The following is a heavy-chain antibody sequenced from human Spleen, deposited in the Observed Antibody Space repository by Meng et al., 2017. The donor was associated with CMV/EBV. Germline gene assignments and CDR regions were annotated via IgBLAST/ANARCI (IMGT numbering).Heavy chain of an antibody. D-gene: IGHD1-1*01. V-gene: IGHV3-11*01. CDR2: ISSSGSTI. J-gene: IGHJ3*02. CDR1: GFTFSDYY. Sequence: GGSLRLSCAASGFTFSDYYMSWIRQAPGKGLEWVSYISSSGSTIYYADSVKGRFTISRDNAKNSLYLQMNSLRAEDTAVYYCARDPRGNFRTEKDHDAFDIWGQGTMVTVSS. CDR3: ARDPRGNFRTEKDHDAFDI.